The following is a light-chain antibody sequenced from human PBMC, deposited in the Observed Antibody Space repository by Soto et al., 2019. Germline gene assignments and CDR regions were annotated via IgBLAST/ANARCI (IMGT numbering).Light chain of an antibody. Sequence: DIQMTQSPSSLSASVGDRVTITCRASQSISSYLNWYQQKPGKAPKLLIYAASSLQSVVPSRFSGSGSGTDFTLTSSSLQPEDFATYYCQQSYSTLTFGPGTKVDIK. CDR2: AAS. CDR3: QQSYSTLT. V-gene: IGKV1-39*01. CDR1: QSISSY. J-gene: IGKJ3*01.